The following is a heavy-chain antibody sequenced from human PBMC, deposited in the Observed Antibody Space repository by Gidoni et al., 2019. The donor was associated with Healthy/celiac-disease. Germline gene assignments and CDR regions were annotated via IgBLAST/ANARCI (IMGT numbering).Heavy chain of an antibody. V-gene: IGHV4-39*01. Sequence: STYYNPSLKSRVTISVDTSKNQFSLKLSSVTAADTAVYYCARSDAGSSYGPPDYWGQGTLVTVSS. CDR2: ST. CDR3: ARSDAGSSYGPPDY. J-gene: IGHJ4*02. D-gene: IGHD5-18*01.